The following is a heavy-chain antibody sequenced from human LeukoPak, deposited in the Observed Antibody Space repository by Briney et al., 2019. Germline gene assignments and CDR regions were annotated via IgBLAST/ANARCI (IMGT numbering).Heavy chain of an antibody. Sequence: GGSLRLSCVASGLTFNSHSMSWVRQAPGMGLEWVSVVSTNGDVTFYADSAKGRFTISRDNSKNTLFLQMNGLRAEDTAVYYCAKLSLSGRSQSADYWGQGTLVTVSS. CDR3: AKLSLSGRSQSADY. CDR2: VSTNGDVT. J-gene: IGHJ4*02. CDR1: GLTFNSHS. V-gene: IGHV3-23*01. D-gene: IGHD3-10*01.